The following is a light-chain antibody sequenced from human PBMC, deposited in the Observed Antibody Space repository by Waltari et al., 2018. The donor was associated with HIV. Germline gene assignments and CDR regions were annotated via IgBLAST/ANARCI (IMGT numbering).Light chain of an antibody. J-gene: IGKJ3*01. CDR2: AAS. CDR3: QQANSPFT. CDR1: QFIGNH. Sequence: DIQMTQSPPSLSASVGDRVNITCRASQFIGNHLNWYQQKSGKAPKLLIHAASSLQSGVPSGFSGSGSGTDFTLTISSLQAEDFATYYCQQANSPFTFGPGTKVDIK. V-gene: IGKV1-39*01.